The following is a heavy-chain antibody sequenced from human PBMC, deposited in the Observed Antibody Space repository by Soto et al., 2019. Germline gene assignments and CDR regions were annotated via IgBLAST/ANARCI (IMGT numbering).Heavy chain of an antibody. CDR2: VKKDGSDK. Sequence: EVQLVESGGGLVQPGGSLRLTCAASGFTLSDYWMSWVRQAPGKGLEWVANVKKDGSDKYYVDSLKGRFTISGDSAKNSLSLQISSLRAGDSAVYYCARGGGNFDPWGQGTLVTVSS. V-gene: IGHV3-7*04. CDR3: ARGGGNFDP. CDR1: GFTLSDYW. D-gene: IGHD3-16*01. J-gene: IGHJ5*02.